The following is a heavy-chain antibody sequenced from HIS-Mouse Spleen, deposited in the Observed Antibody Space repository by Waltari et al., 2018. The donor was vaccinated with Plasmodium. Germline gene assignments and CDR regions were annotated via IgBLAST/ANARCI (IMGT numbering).Heavy chain of an antibody. CDR1: GFTFDDYA. J-gene: IGHJ3*02. D-gene: IGHD6-6*01. Sequence: EVQLVESGGGLVQPGRSLRLSCAASGFTFDDYAMHWVRQAPGKGLEWVSGISWNSGSIGYADSVKGRVTISRDNAKNSLYLQMNSLRAEDTALYYCAKDRKYSSSRGAFDIWGQGTMVTVSS. V-gene: IGHV3-9*01. CDR2: ISWNSGSI. CDR3: AKDRKYSSSRGAFDI.